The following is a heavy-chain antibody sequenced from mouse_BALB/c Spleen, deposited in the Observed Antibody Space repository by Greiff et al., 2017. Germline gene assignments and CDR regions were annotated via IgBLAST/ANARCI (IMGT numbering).Heavy chain of an antibody. CDR2: INPSTGYT. J-gene: IGHJ4*01. CDR3: AREYGNYGYYAMDY. CDR1: GYTFTSYW. Sequence: VQLQQSGAELAKPGASVKMSCKASGYTFTSYWMHWVNQRPGQGLEWIGYINPSTGYTEYNQKFKDKATLTADKSSSTAYMQLSSLTSEDSAVYYSAREYGNYGYYAMDYWGQGTSVTVSS. D-gene: IGHD2-10*02. V-gene: IGHV1-7*01.